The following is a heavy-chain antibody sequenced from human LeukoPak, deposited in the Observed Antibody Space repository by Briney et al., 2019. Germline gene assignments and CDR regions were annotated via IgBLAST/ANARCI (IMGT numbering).Heavy chain of an antibody. Sequence: PGGSLRLSCAASGFTFSSYAMHWVRQAPGKGLEWVAVISYDGSNKYYADSVKGRFTISRDNSKNTLYLQMNSLRAEDTAVYYCAKETNYYYYYYMDVWGKGTTVTISS. CDR3: AKETNYYYYYYMDV. V-gene: IGHV3-30*04. CDR2: ISYDGSNK. CDR1: GFTFSSYA. J-gene: IGHJ6*03.